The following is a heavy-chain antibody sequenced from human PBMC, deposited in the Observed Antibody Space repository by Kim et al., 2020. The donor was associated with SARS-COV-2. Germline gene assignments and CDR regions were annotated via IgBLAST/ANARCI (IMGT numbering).Heavy chain of an antibody. Sequence: SETLSLTCTVSGYSISSGYYWGWIRQPPGKGLEWIGSIYHSGSTYYNPSLKSRVTISVDTSKNQFSLKLSSVTAADTAVYYCARLGEYCSGGSCYYSEYFQHWGQGTLVTVSS. CDR2: IYHSGST. D-gene: IGHD2-15*01. V-gene: IGHV4-38-2*02. CDR1: GYSISSGYY. CDR3: ARLGEYCSGGSCYYSEYFQH. J-gene: IGHJ1*01.